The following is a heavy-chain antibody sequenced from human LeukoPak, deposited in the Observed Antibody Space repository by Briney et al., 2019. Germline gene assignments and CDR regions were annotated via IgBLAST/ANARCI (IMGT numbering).Heavy chain of an antibody. CDR1: GFTFSTYA. V-gene: IGHV3-30*04. CDR2: ISYDGNNK. J-gene: IGHJ6*03. CDR3: AKRYGDSYYYYYMDV. Sequence: GGSLRLSCAASGFTFSTYAIHWVRQAPGKGLEWMTLISYDGNNKYYADSVKGRFTISRDNSKNTLYLQMNSLRAEDTAVYYCAKRYGDSYYYYYMDVWGKGTTVTISS. D-gene: IGHD4-17*01.